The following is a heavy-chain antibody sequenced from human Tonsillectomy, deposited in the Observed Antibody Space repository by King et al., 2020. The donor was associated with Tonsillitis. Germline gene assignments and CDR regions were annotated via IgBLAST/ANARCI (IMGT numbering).Heavy chain of an antibody. V-gene: IGHV4-31*03. Sequence: QLQESGPGLVEPSQTLSLTCTVSGVSLSSGAYLWTWIRQRPGKGLEWIGDIYYTGSTSYSPSLKSRVSISIDTSKSQFSLMLTSVTAADTAVYYCARGYFRGGFDPWGKGTLVTVSS. J-gene: IGHJ5*02. CDR1: GVSLSSGAYL. D-gene: IGHD2/OR15-2a*01. CDR3: ARGYFRGGFDP. CDR2: IYYTGST.